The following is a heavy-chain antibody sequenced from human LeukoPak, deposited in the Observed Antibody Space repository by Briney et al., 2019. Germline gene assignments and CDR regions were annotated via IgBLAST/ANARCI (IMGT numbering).Heavy chain of an antibody. D-gene: IGHD2-2*02. CDR1: GYTFTSYY. J-gene: IGHJ4*02. CDR2: INPSGGST. CDR3: ARDIVVVPAAIGGLDY. Sequence: ASVKVSCKASGYTFTSYYMHWMRQAPGQGLEWMGIINPSGGSTSYAQKFQGRVTMTRDTSTSTVYMELSSLRSEDTAVYYCARDIVVVPAAIGGLDYWGQGTLVTVSS. V-gene: IGHV1-46*01.